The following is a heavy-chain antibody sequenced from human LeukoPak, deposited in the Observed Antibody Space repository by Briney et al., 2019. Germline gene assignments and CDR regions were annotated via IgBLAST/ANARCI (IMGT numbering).Heavy chain of an antibody. V-gene: IGHV4-4*07. CDR2: IYYSGST. J-gene: IGHJ4*02. CDR1: GGSISSYY. CDR3: ARDQFSNPDYFDY. Sequence: SETLSLTCTVSGGSISSYYWSWIRQPAGKGLEWIGSIYYSGSTYYNPSLKSRVTISVDTSKNQFSLKLSSVTAADTAVYYCARDQFSNPDYFDYWGQGTLVTVSS. D-gene: IGHD6-13*01.